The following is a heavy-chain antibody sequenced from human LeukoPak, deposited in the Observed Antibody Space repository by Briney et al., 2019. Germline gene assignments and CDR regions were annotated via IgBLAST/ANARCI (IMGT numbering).Heavy chain of an antibody. J-gene: IGHJ6*03. D-gene: IGHD3-10*01. CDR2: IRSDENYK. CDR1: GFTFSSYG. Sequence: GGSLRLSCAASGFTFSSYGMHWVRQAPGKGLEWVAHIRSDENYKHYADSVKGRFTISRDNSKNTLYLQMNSLRAEDTAVYYCASGSGSYRTPYYYMDVWGTGTTVTVSS. CDR3: ASGSGSYRTPYYYMDV. V-gene: IGHV3-30*02.